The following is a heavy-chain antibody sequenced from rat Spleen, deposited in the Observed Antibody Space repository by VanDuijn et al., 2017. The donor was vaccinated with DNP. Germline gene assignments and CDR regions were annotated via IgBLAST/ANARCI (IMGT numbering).Heavy chain of an antibody. CDR2: IDYSGAT. J-gene: IGHJ3*01. Sequence: EVQLQESGSGLVKPSQSLSLTCSVTGYSISGNYWGWIRKFPGNKMEWIGHIDYSGATNYNPSLKSRISITRDTSKNQFFLQMNSVTTEDTATYYCARFPFYDGYYDWFAYWGQGTLVTVSS. D-gene: IGHD1-12*03. CDR3: ARFPFYDGYYDWFAY. CDR1: GYSISGNY. V-gene: IGHV3-1*01.